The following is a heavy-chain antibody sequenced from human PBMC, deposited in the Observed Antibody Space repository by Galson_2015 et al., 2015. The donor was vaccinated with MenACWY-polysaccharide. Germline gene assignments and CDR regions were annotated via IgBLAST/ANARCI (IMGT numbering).Heavy chain of an antibody. CDR2: ISGSGGCT. J-gene: IGHJ4*02. Sequence: SLRLSCAASGFTFTSYAMSWVRQAPGKGLEWVSTISGSGGCTYRADSVKGRFTISRDNSKNTLYLQMNSLRAEDTALYYCAKYGIEVAGSLKNHFDYWGQGTLVTVSS. CDR1: GFTFTSYA. V-gene: IGHV3-23*01. CDR3: AKYGIEVAGSLKNHFDY. D-gene: IGHD6-19*01.